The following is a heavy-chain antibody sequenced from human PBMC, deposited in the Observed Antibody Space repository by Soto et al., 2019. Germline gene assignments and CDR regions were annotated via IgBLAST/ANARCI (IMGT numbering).Heavy chain of an antibody. D-gene: IGHD2-2*01. J-gene: IGHJ5*01. CDR3: GRHRPYQLLGIYSGEKGSFDS. CDR1: GGSISGSDYY. V-gene: IGHV4-30-4*01. Sequence: SETLSLTCTVSGGSISGSDYYWSWIRQPPGKGLEWIGYIYYSGSTYYNPSLKSRTTISVDTSKNQFSLKLISVTAADTAVYYCGRHRPYQLLGIYSGEKGSFDSRGQAILVTVSS. CDR2: IYYSGST.